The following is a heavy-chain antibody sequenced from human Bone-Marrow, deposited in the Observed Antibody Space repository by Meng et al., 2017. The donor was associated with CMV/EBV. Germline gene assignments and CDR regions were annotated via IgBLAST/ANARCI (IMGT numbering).Heavy chain of an antibody. J-gene: IGHJ6*02. D-gene: IGHD2-15*01. CDR3: ARNEDIPQPYYYYGMDV. Sequence: ASVKVSCKASGYTFTSYGISWVRQAPGQGLEWMGWISAYNGNTNYAQKLQGRVTMTTDTSTSTAYMELRRLRSDDTAVYYCARNEDIPQPYYYYGMDVWGQGTTVTVSS. V-gene: IGHV1-18*01. CDR2: ISAYNGNT. CDR1: GYTFTSYG.